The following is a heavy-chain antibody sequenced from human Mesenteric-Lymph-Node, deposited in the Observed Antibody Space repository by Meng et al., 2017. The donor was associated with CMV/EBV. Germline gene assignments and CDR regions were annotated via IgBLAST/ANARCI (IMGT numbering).Heavy chain of an antibody. CDR2: ISFDGNNI. V-gene: IGHV3-30-3*01. CDR3: AKDDLIAAAGFSYYYYGMDV. J-gene: IGHJ6*02. D-gene: IGHD6-13*01. Sequence: GESLKISCAASGFSFSGYAMHWVRQAPGKGLEWVALISFDGNNIFYADSVKGRFTISRDNSRNTLYLQMNSLRAEDTAVYYCAKDDLIAAAGFSYYYYGMDVWGQGTTVTVSS. CDR1: GFSFSGYA.